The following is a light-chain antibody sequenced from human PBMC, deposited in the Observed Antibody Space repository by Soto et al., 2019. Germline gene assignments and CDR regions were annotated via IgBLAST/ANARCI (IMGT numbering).Light chain of an antibody. Sequence: EIVLPKSPGTLSLSPGERSPLSCRDSQSVSRSYFAWYQQKPGQAPRLLIYDVSIRATGIPARFNGSGSGTEFTLTISSLQSEDFAVYYCQQYNNWPPTVGHGTRLEIK. J-gene: IGKJ5*01. CDR3: QQYNNWPPT. CDR1: QSVSRSY. CDR2: DVS. V-gene: IGKV3-15*01.